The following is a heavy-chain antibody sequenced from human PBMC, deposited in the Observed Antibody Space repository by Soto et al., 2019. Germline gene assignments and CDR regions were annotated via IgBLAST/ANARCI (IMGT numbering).Heavy chain of an antibody. CDR3: ATKGRWYVGYYYYGMDV. CDR2: FDPEDGET. V-gene: IGHV1-24*01. CDR1: GYTLTELS. Sequence: ASVKVSCKVSGYTLTELSMHWVRQAPGKGLEWMGGFDPEDGETIYAQKFQGRVTMTEDTSTDTAYMELSSLRSEDTAVYYCATKGRWYVGYYYYGMDVWGQGTTVTVS. D-gene: IGHD6-13*01. J-gene: IGHJ6*02.